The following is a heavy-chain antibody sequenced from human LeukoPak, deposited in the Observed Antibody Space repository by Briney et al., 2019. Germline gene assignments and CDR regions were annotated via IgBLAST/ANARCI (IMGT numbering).Heavy chain of an antibody. J-gene: IGHJ4*02. CDR3: AREGNWGSSDY. Sequence: ASVKVSCKASGYTFTSYDINWVGEAIGQGREWMGWMNPNSGNTGYAQKFQGRVTMTRNTSISTAYMELSSLRSEDTAVYYCAREGNWGSSDYWGQGTLVTVSS. CDR1: GYTFTSYD. D-gene: IGHD7-27*01. V-gene: IGHV1-8*01. CDR2: MNPNSGNT.